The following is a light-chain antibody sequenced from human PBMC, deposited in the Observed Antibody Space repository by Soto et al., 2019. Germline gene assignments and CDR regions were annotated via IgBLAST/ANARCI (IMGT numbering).Light chain of an antibody. CDR1: SSGVGNYKY. J-gene: IGLJ1*01. CDR2: EVS. CDR3: FSYTSSGTYV. V-gene: IGLV2-14*01. Sequence: QSVLTQPDSVSGSPGQSITISCTGTSSGVGNYKYVSWYQQHPGKAPKLMIYEVSNRPSGVSNRFSGSKSGNTASLTISGLQAEDETDYYCFSYTSSGTYVFGTGTKVTVL.